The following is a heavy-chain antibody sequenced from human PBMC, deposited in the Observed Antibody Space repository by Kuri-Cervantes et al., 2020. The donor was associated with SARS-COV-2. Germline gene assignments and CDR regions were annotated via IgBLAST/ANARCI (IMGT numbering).Heavy chain of an antibody. CDR3: VRDLAYQFDF. Sequence: SETLSLTCDVSGYSISSGYYWGFIRQSPRRGLEWIGSIHYRGDILYNPSLESRLTLSVDTSKNLFSLNLTSLTAADTAVYYCVRDLAYQFDFWGRGTLVTVSS. D-gene: IGHD2-2*01. CDR1: GYSISSGYY. V-gene: IGHV4-38-2*02. J-gene: IGHJ4*02. CDR2: IHYRGDI.